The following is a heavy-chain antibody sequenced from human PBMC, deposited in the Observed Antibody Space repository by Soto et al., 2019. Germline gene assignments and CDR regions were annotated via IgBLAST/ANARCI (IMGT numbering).Heavy chain of an antibody. CDR3: ASGAAAGRGYYYGMDV. V-gene: IGHV4-34*01. CDR2: INHSGST. D-gene: IGHD6-13*01. CDR1: GGSFSGYY. J-gene: IGHJ6*02. Sequence: KPSETLSLTCAVYGGSFSGYYWSWIRQPPGKGLEWIGEINHSGSTNYNPSLKRRVTISVDTSKNQFSLKLSSVTAADTAVYYCASGAAAGRGYYYGMDVWGQGTTVTVSS.